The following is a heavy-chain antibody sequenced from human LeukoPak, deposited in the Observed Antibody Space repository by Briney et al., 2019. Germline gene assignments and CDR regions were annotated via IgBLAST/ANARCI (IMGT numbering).Heavy chain of an antibody. V-gene: IGHV1-2*02. Sequence: ASVKVSCKASGYTFTGYYINWVRQAPGQGLEWMAWINPYSGGTNYAQKVPGRVTMTRDTSISTAYMELRRLRSDDTAVSYCARVRSYYESGGDFDYWGQRTLVTVSS. J-gene: IGHJ4*02. CDR1: GYTFTGYY. CDR2: INPYSGGT. D-gene: IGHD3-22*01. CDR3: ARVRSYYESGGDFDY.